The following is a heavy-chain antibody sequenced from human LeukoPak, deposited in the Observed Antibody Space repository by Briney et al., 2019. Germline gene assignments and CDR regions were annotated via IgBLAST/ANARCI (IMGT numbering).Heavy chain of an antibody. CDR3: ARVEGTMGWSEHFLH. Sequence: SETLSLTCTVSGDSISSGSYYWSWSRQPAGKGLEWIGNIYHSGHIYYNPSLKSRVTISLDTSKNQFSLKLSSVTAADMAVYYCARVEGTMGWSEHFLHWGQGTLVTVSS. CDR2: IYHSGHI. J-gene: IGHJ1*01. CDR1: GDSISSGSYY. D-gene: IGHD1-7*01. V-gene: IGHV4-39*07.